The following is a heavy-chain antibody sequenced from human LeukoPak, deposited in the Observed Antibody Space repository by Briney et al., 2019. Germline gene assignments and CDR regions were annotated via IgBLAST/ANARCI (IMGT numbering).Heavy chain of an antibody. CDR1: GYTFTSYG. V-gene: IGHV1-18*01. CDR2: ISAYNGNI. Sequence: GASVKVSCKASGYTFTSYGISWVRQAPGQGLEWMGWISAYNGNINYAQKLQGRVTMTTDTSTSTAYMELRSLRSDDTAVYYCARDGRIVVVPAAIGNWFDPWGQGTLVTVSS. J-gene: IGHJ5*02. D-gene: IGHD2-2*01. CDR3: ARDGRIVVVPAAIGNWFDP.